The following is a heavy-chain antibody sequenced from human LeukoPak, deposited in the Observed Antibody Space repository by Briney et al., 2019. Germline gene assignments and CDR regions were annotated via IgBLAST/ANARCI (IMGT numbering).Heavy chain of an antibody. J-gene: IGHJ4*02. CDR3: ARQLVPAAPFDY. Sequence: ASVKVSCKASGGTFSSYATSWVRQAPGQGLEWMGGIIPIFGTANYARKFQGRVTITTDESTSTAYMELSSLRSEDTAVYYCARQLVPAAPFDYWGQGTLVTVSS. V-gene: IGHV1-69*05. CDR2: IIPIFGTA. CDR1: GGTFSSYA. D-gene: IGHD2-2*01.